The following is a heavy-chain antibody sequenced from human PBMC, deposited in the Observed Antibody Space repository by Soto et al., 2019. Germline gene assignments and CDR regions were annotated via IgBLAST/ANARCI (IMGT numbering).Heavy chain of an antibody. CDR2: ISYDGSNK. V-gene: IGHV3-30*18. J-gene: IGHJ4*02. CDR1: GFTFSSYG. D-gene: IGHD6-19*01. Sequence: GGSLRLSCAASGFTFSSYGMHWVRQAPGKGLEWVAVISYDGSNKYYADSVKGRFTISRDNSKNTLYLQMNSLRAEDTAVYYCAKDLSPGALYSSGWYSRSGFDYWGQGTLVTVSS. CDR3: AKDLSPGALYSSGWYSRSGFDY.